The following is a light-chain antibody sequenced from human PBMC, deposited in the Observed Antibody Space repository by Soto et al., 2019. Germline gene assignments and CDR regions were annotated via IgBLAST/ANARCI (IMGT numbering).Light chain of an antibody. J-gene: IGKJ1*01. V-gene: IGKV3-15*01. CDR2: GAS. CDR1: QSVRSN. Sequence: EVVMTQSPATLSVSPGERVTLSFRASQSVRSNLAWYQQKPGQSPRLLIYGASTRATGIPARFSGSGSGTEFTLTISSLQSEDFAVYYCQQYNNWRTFGQGTKVDIK. CDR3: QQYNNWRT.